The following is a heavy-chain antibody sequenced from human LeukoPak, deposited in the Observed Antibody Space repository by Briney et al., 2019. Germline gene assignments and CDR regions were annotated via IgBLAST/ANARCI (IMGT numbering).Heavy chain of an antibody. CDR3: ARDQEAFDY. J-gene: IGHJ4*02. V-gene: IGHV1-69*05. CDR2: IVPIFGTA. CDR1: GNTFRSYA. Sequence: GASVKVSCKASGNTFRSYAINWVRQAPGQGLEWMGGIVPIFGTAKYAQKFQGRVTVTRDTSTSTVHMELSGLRSEDTAVYYCARDQEAFDYWGQGTLVTVSS.